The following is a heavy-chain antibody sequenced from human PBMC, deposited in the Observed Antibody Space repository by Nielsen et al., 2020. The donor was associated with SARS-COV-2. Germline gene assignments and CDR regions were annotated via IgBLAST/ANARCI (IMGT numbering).Heavy chain of an antibody. CDR3: ARARVVVVAGPYYFDY. CDR2: IYHSGST. Sequence: SETLSLTCAVSGGSISSSNWWSWVRPPPGKGLEWIGEIYHSGSTNYNPSLKSRVTISVDKSKNQFSLKLSSVTAADTAVYYCARARVVVVAGPYYFDYWGQGTLVTVSS. CDR1: GGSISSSNW. D-gene: IGHD2-15*01. V-gene: IGHV4-4*02. J-gene: IGHJ4*02.